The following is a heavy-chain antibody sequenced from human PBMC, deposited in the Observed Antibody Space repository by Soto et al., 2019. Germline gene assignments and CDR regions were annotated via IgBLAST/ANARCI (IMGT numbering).Heavy chain of an antibody. D-gene: IGHD1-26*01. V-gene: IGHV1-18*01. CDR2: ISAYSGNV. CDR3: ARDIGTYYEYFDY. Sequence: QVQLVQSGAEVKKPGASVKVSCKASGYTFTSYGIIWVRQAPGQGLEWMGWISAYSGNVDYAQKFQGRVTMTADKSTSKAYMELRTLRSDDTAVYYCARDIGTYYEYFDYWGQGTLVTVSS. CDR1: GYTFTSYG. J-gene: IGHJ4*02.